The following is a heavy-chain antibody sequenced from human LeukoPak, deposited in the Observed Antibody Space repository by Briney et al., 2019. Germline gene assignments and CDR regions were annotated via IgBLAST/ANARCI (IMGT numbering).Heavy chain of an antibody. Sequence: PGESLRLSCAASGFIFDDFTIHWVRLVPGKGLEWVSLINWDGGSTYYADSVKGRFTISRDNSKNSLYLQMDGLTTEDTAFYYCAKGDVDSPMNFYHWGQGTLVTVSS. D-gene: IGHD5-12*01. CDR3: AKGDVDSPMNFYH. V-gene: IGHV3-43*01. J-gene: IGHJ4*02. CDR1: GFIFDDFT. CDR2: INWDGGST.